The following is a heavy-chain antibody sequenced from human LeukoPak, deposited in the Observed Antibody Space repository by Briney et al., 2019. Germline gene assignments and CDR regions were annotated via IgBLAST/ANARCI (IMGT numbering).Heavy chain of an antibody. Sequence: GGSLRLSCAASGFTFSSYSMNWVRQAPGKGLEWVSYISSSSSTIYYADSVKGRFTISRDNAKNSLYLQMNSLRAEDTAVYYCAGGQYSYGLNYFDYWGQGTLVTVSS. CDR1: GFTFSSYS. J-gene: IGHJ4*02. CDR2: ISSSSSTI. V-gene: IGHV3-48*01. CDR3: AGGQYSYGLNYFDY. D-gene: IGHD5-18*01.